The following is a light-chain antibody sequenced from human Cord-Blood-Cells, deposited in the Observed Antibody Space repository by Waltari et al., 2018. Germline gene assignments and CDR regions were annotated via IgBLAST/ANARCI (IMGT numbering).Light chain of an antibody. Sequence: LSPGERATLSCRASQSVSSYLAWYQQKPGQAPRLLIYDASNRATGIPARFSGSGSGTDFTLTTSSLEPEDFAVYYCQQRSNWPPLTFGGGTKVEIK. CDR1: QSVSSY. V-gene: IGKV3-11*01. CDR2: DAS. J-gene: IGKJ4*01. CDR3: QQRSNWPPLT.